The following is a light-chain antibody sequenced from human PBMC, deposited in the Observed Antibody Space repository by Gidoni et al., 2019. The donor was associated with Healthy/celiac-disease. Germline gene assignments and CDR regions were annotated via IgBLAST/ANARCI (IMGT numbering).Light chain of an antibody. J-gene: IGLJ2*01. CDR1: ALPKQY. Sequence: SYELTQPPSVSVSPVQTARITCSGDALPKQYAYWYQQKPGQAPVLVIYKASERPSGIPERFSGSSSGTTVTLTISGVQAEDEADYYCQSADSSGTYEVFGGGTKLTVL. V-gene: IGLV3-25*03. CDR2: KAS. CDR3: QSADSSGTYEV.